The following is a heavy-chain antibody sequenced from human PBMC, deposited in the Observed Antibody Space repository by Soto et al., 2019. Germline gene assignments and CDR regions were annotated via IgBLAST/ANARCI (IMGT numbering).Heavy chain of an antibody. D-gene: IGHD5-12*01. CDR2: ISPGGRT. CDR1: CVPFSDYY. V-gene: IGHV4-34*02. J-gene: IGHJ4*02. Sequence: QVQLQQCGAGLLKPSETLSLTCDFSCVPFSDYYFGWIRQSPGKGLEWIGEISPGGRTNYNPSLESRATISVDISNSQFSLNLNSVTAADPAVYYCTREPPWTPGDYSGQGTLVTVSS. CDR3: TREPPWTPGDY.